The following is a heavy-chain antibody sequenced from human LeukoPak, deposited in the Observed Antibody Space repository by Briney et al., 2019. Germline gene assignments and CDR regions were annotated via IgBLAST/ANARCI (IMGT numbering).Heavy chain of an antibody. Sequence: GGSLRLSCAASGFTFSSYAMHWVRQAPGKGLEWVAVISYDGSNKYYADSVKGRFTISRDNSKNTLYLQMNSLRAEDTAVYYCARVGMVRGVITTGFDYWGQGTLVTVSS. J-gene: IGHJ4*02. CDR3: ARVGMVRGVITTGFDY. D-gene: IGHD3-10*01. V-gene: IGHV3-30*01. CDR1: GFTFSSYA. CDR2: ISYDGSNK.